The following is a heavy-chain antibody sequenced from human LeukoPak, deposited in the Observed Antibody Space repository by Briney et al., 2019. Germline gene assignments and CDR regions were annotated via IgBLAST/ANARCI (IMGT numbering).Heavy chain of an antibody. Sequence: GGSLGLSCAASGFTVSSNYMSWVRQAPGKGLEWVSLIYSGGSTYYADSVKGRFTISRDNSKNTLYLQMNSLRAEDTAVYYCASGGNYRIYYFDYWGQGTLVTVSS. D-gene: IGHD1-26*01. J-gene: IGHJ4*02. V-gene: IGHV3-66*01. CDR3: ASGGNYRIYYFDY. CDR2: IYSGGST. CDR1: GFTVSSNY.